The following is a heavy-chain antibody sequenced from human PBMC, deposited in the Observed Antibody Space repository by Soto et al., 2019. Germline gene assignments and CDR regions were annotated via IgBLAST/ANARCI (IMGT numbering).Heavy chain of an antibody. D-gene: IGHD1-26*01. J-gene: IGHJ4*02. CDR1: GFTFSTYA. CDR2: ISGGGETI. V-gene: IGHV3-23*01. CDR3: ASDQRGSYVY. Sequence: EVQLLESGGGLVQPGGSLRLSCEASGFTFSTYAMSWVRQAPGKGLEWVSIISGGGETIYYADSVRGRFTISRDNSKNTLYLQMNSLRAEDTATYYCASDQRGSYVYWGQGTLVTVSS.